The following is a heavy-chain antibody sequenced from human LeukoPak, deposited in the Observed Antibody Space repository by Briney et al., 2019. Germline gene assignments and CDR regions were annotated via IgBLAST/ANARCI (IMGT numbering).Heavy chain of an antibody. V-gene: IGHV1-2*02. CDR2: INPNSGGT. Sequence: ASVKVSCKTSGYTFTVYYLFWVRQAPGQGLEWMGWINPNSGGTNYAQRFQGRVTLTRDTSISTAYMELSRLKSDDTAVYYCARDLYSSATDLYSSAWTGAFDVWGQGTMVTVSS. D-gene: IGHD6-19*01. J-gene: IGHJ3*01. CDR3: ARDLYSSATDLYSSAWTGAFDV. CDR1: GYTFTVYY.